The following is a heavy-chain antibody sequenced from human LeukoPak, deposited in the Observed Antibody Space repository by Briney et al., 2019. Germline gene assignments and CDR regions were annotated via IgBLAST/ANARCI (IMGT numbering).Heavy chain of an antibody. V-gene: IGHV3-43*01. CDR2: ISWDGGST. CDR1: GFTFDDYT. D-gene: IGHD6-6*01. J-gene: IGHJ4*02. Sequence: GGSLRLSCAASGFTFDDYTMHWVRQAPGKGLEWVSLISWDGGSTYYADSVKGRFTISRDNSKNSLYLQMNSLRTEDTALYYCAKAQSASSSSCHFDYWGQGTLVTVSS. CDR3: AKAQSASSSSCHFDY.